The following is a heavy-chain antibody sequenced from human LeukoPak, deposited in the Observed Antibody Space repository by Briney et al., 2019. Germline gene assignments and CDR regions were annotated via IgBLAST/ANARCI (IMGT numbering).Heavy chain of an antibody. CDR1: GFTFSDYY. D-gene: IGHD1-26*01. J-gene: IGHJ4*02. Sequence: SGGSLRLSCAAPGFTFSDYYMRWIRQAPGKGLEWVSYISSSGSTIYYADSVKGRFTISMDNAKNSLYLQMNSLRAEDTAVYYCAKAKRWELRYKTFDYWGQGTLVTVSS. V-gene: IGHV3-11*01. CDR3: AKAKRWELRYKTFDY. CDR2: ISSSGSTI.